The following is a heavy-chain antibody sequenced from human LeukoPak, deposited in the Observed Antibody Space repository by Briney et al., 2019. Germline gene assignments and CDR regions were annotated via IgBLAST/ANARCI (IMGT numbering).Heavy chain of an antibody. CDR2: IYYSGST. J-gene: IGHJ4*02. Sequence: SETLSLTCTVSGGSTSSSSYYWGWIRPPPGKGLEWIGSIYYSGSTYYNPSLKSRVTISVDTSKNQFSLKLSSVTAADTAVYYCARLGREGQWLHTYYFDYWGQGTLVTVSS. CDR3: ARLGREGQWLHTYYFDY. CDR1: GGSTSSSSYY. V-gene: IGHV4-39*01. D-gene: IGHD6-19*01.